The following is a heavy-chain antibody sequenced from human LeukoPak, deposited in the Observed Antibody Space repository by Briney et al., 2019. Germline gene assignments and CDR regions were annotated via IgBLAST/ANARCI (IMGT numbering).Heavy chain of an antibody. CDR1: GGSISSYY. D-gene: IGHD1-26*01. Sequence: SETLSLTCTVSGGSISSYYWSWIRQPPGKGLEWIAYIYYSGNANYNPSLKSRVTISVHTSKNQFSLKLSSVTAADTAIYYCARHSSGSATNDAFDIWGQGTMVTVSS. CDR2: IYYSGNA. CDR3: ARHSSGSATNDAFDI. V-gene: IGHV4-59*08. J-gene: IGHJ3*02.